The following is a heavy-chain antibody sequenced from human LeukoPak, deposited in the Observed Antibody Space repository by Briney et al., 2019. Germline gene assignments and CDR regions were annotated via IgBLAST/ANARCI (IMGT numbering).Heavy chain of an antibody. CDR1: GGSISRYY. CDR3: ARTLGYSSGWGYYYYMDV. CDR2: IYTIGST. D-gene: IGHD6-19*01. V-gene: IGHV4-4*07. Sequence: SETLSHTCSVSGGSISRYYWSWMRQPAAKGLEWIGRIYTIGSTHYNPPLKSRVTMSVDTSKSQFSLKLSSVTAADTAVYYCARTLGYSSGWGYYYYMDVWGKGTTVTVSS. J-gene: IGHJ6*03.